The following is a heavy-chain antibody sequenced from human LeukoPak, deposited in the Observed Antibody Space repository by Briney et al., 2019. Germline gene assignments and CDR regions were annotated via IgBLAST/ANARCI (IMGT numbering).Heavy chain of an antibody. D-gene: IGHD5-18*01. J-gene: IGHJ4*02. CDR3: ATRIGYSSFDY. CDR2: IYPGDFDT. Sequence: GESLKISCKGSGYSFTSYWIGWVRQMPGKGVEWMGIIYPGDFDTRYSPSFQGQVTISADKAISTAYLQWSSLKASDTAMYYCATRIGYSSFDYWGQGTLVTVSS. CDR1: GYSFTSYW. V-gene: IGHV5-51*01.